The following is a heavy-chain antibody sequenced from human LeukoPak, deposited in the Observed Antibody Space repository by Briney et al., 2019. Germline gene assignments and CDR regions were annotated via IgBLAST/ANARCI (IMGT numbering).Heavy chain of an antibody. J-gene: IGHJ4*02. CDR2: ISGSGDNT. Sequence: GGSLRLSCAASGFTFGGKSMTWVGQAPGKGLEWVSGISGSGDNTYYGDSVKGRFTISRDNSKSTMYLQMNSLRVEDTAVYYCVKWTGYGMNWGQGTLVTVSS. D-gene: IGHD3/OR15-3a*01. CDR3: VKWTGYGMN. V-gene: IGHV3-23*01. CDR1: GFTFGGKS.